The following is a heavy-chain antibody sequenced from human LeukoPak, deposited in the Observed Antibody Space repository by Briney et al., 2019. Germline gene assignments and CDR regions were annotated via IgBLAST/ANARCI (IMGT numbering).Heavy chain of an antibody. CDR3: ARAPSSGWYWFDP. Sequence: PSETLSLTCTVSGGSISSGSYYWSWIRQPAGKGLEWIGRIYTSGSTNYNPSLKSRVTISVDTSKNQFSLKLSSVTAADTAVCYCARAPSSGWYWFDPWGQGTLVTVSS. CDR1: GGSISSGSYY. D-gene: IGHD6-19*01. J-gene: IGHJ5*02. CDR2: IYTSGST. V-gene: IGHV4-61*02.